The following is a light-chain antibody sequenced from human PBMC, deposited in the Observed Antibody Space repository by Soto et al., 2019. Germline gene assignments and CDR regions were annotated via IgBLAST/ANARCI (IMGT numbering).Light chain of an antibody. CDR2: GNR. Sequence: QSVLTQPPSVSGAPGQRVTIPCTGNSSNLGAGYDVHWYQQLPGTAPKLVIYGNRNRPSGVPERFSGSKSGTSASLAITGLQAEDEGDFYCASYAGGNQVFGTGTKLTVL. CDR3: ASYAGGNQV. J-gene: IGLJ1*01. CDR1: SSNLGAGYD. V-gene: IGLV1-40*01.